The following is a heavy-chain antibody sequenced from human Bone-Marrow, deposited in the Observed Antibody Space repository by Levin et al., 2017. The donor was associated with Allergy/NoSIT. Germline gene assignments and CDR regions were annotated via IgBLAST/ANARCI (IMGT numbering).Heavy chain of an antibody. J-gene: IGHJ5*02. V-gene: IGHV1-8*01. Sequence: PEASVKLSCRASGDTLTTYDMNWVRQSTGQGLEWMGWMDPNSGATGYAQKFQGRITMTWNSSISTAYMELSSLTSEDTAVYYCARSPEYDFWSNYFAGNWFDPWGQGTLVTVSS. CDR3: ARSPEYDFWSNYFAGNWFDP. D-gene: IGHD3-3*01. CDR2: MDPNSGAT. CDR1: GDTLTTYD.